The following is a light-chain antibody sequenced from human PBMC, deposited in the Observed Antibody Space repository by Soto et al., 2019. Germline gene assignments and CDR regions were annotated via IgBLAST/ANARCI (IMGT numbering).Light chain of an antibody. V-gene: IGKV1-12*01. CDR3: QQGHNWPLT. J-gene: IGKJ5*01. CDR2: VTS. CDR1: QGLSDS. Sequence: DIQMTQSPSSVSASVGDRVTITCRGAQGLSDSLAWYQQKPGKAPKLLISVTSRLQSGVPSRFSGSASGTDFTLTIDRLQPEDLATYYCQQGHNWPLTFGQGTRLEIK.